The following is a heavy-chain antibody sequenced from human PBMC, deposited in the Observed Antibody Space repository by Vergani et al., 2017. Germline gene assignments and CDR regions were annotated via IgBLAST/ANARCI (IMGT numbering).Heavy chain of an antibody. Sequence: QVQLVQSGAEVKKPGSSVKVSCKASGGTFSSYAISWVRQAPGQGLEWMGGIIPIFGTANYAQKFQGRVTITADESTRTAYMELSSLRSEDTAVYYCARVEYNWNDAWFDPWGQGTLVTVSS. V-gene: IGHV1-69*12. CDR1: GGTFSSYA. J-gene: IGHJ5*02. CDR2: IIPIFGTA. D-gene: IGHD1-20*01. CDR3: ARVEYNWNDAWFDP.